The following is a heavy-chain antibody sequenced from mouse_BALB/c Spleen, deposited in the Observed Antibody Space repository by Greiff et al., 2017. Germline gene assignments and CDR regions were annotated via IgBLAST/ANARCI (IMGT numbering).Heavy chain of an antibody. Sequence: EVMLVESGGGLVKPGGSLKLSCAASGFTFSSYTMSWVRQTPEKRLEWVATISSGGSYTYYPDSVKGRFTISRDNAKNTLYLQMTSLKSEDTAMYYGTREGAYYRDFYAMDYWGQGTSVTVSS. V-gene: IGHV5-6-4*01. J-gene: IGHJ4*01. CDR3: TREGAYYRDFYAMDY. D-gene: IGHD2-14*01. CDR1: GFTFSSYT. CDR2: ISSGGSYT.